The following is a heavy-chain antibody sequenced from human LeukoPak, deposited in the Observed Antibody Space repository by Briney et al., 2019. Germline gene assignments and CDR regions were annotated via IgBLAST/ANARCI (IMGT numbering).Heavy chain of an antibody. CDR1: GFTFSSYW. CDR3: ARDRSRYCSGGSCSRFDY. V-gene: IGHV3-7*04. D-gene: IGHD2-15*01. J-gene: IGHJ4*02. CDR2: IKQDGSEK. Sequence: GGSLRLPCAASGFTFSSYWMSWVRQAPGKGLEWVANIKQDGSEKYYVDSVKGRFTISRDNAKNSLYLQMNSLRAEDTAVYYCARDRSRYCSGGSCSRFDYWGQGTLVTVSS.